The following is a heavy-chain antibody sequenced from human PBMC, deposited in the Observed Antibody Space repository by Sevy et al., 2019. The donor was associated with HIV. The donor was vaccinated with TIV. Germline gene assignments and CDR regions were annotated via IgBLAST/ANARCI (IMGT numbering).Heavy chain of an antibody. CDR3: AEVGYCSGGSCPSYYYYGMDV. V-gene: IGHV3-23*01. CDR2: ISGSGGST. CDR1: GFTFSSYA. Sequence: GALRLSCAASGFTFSSYAMSWVRQAPGKGLEWVSAISGSGGSTYYADSVKGRFTISRDNSKNTLYLQMNSLRAEDTAVYYCAEVGYCSGGSCPSYYYYGMDVWGQGTTVTVSS. J-gene: IGHJ6*02. D-gene: IGHD2-15*01.